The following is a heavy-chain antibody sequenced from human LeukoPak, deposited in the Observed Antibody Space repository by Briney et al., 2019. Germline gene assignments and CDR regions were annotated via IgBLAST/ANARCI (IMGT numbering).Heavy chain of an antibody. V-gene: IGHV1-69*13. J-gene: IGHJ4*02. CDR3: AAAGSSVWTDFDY. D-gene: IGHD6-19*01. CDR1: GGTFSSYA. CDR2: IIPIFGTA. Sequence: SVKVSRKASGGTFSSYAISWVRQAPGQGLEWMGGIIPIFGTANYAQKFQGRVTITADESTSTAYMELSSLRSEDTAVYYCAAAGSSVWTDFDYWGQGTLVTVSS.